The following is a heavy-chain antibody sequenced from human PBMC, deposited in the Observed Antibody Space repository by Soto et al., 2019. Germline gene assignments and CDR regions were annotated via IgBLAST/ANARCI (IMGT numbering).Heavy chain of an antibody. Sequence: GGSRLSCAASEFTVSSYAMTCVRQAPGKGPEGVSVIMGSGGSTCYADSGKGRFNISRDSSKNKLYLQTTSLRAEDTALYYCARDYYGMDVWGQGTTVTVSS. V-gene: IGHV3-23*01. J-gene: IGHJ6*02. CDR3: ARDYYGMDV. CDR2: IMGSGGST. CDR1: EFTVSSYA.